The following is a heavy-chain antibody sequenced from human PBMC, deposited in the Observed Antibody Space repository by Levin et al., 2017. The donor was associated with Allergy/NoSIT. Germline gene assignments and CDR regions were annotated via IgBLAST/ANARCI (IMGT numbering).Heavy chain of an antibody. D-gene: IGHD1-1*01. V-gene: IGHV3-23*01. J-gene: IGHJ3*01. Sequence: ASVKVSCAASGFSFGDYAMTWVRQAPGKGLEWVSVITGGGGNTYYGDSVKGRFTVSRDNSKNTLYLELNSLRAEDTAVYYCAKKQGGTSGFSFDVWGQGTMVTVSS. CDR3: AKKQGGTSGFSFDV. CDR1: GFSFGDYA. CDR2: ITGGGGNT.